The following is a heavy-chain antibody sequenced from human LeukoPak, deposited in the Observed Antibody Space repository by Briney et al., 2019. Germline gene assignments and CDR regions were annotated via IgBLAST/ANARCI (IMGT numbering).Heavy chain of an antibody. CDR2: MNPNSGNT. CDR1: GYTFTSYA. V-gene: IGHV1-8*03. J-gene: IGHJ5*02. CDR3: ARSAGYYYDSSGYWFDP. Sequence: ASVKVSCKASGYTFTSYAMHWERQATGQGLEWMGWMNPNSGNTGYAQKFQGRVTITRNTSISTAYMELSSLRSEDTAVYYCARSAGYYYDSSGYWFDPWGQGTLVTVSS. D-gene: IGHD3-22*01.